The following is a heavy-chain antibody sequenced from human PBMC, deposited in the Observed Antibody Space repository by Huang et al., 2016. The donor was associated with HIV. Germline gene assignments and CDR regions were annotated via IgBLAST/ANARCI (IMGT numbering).Heavy chain of an antibody. V-gene: IGHV3-30-3*01. CDR2: ISDDGSNQ. CDR3: ARDPATWYFDH. CDR1: GFTLSRYA. Sequence: QVQLVESGGGVVQPGRSLRLSCTASGFTLSRYALHWVRQAPGKGLEWVAVISDDGSNQYYADSVKGRFTISRDNSKNTLYLQMNRLEVEDTAVYFCARDPATWYFDHWGRGTLVTVSS. J-gene: IGHJ2*01.